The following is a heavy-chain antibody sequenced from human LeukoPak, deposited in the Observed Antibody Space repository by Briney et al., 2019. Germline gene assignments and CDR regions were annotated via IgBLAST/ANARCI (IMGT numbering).Heavy chain of an antibody. V-gene: IGHV4-39*01. CDR2: FLYPGNT. Sequence: SETLSLTCTVSGGSISDSTYYWGWIHQPPGKGLEWIGSFLYPGNTYYNPSLKSRVTLSADTSKNQFSLNVIFVTAADTAVYYCARRPRVGDKSHSFDYWGQGTLVTVSS. J-gene: IGHJ4*02. CDR3: ARRPRVGDKSHSFDY. D-gene: IGHD1-26*01. CDR1: GGSISDSTYY.